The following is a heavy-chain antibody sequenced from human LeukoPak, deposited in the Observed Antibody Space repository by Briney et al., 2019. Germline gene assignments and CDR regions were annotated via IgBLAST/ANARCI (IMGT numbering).Heavy chain of an antibody. CDR3: ARAGYCSSTSCDNNWFDP. V-gene: IGHV1-2*02. CDR1: GYTFTDYY. CDR2: INPNSGGT. J-gene: IGHJ5*02. D-gene: IGHD2-2*01. Sequence: ASVKVSCKASGYTFTDYYMHWVRQAPGQGLEWMGWINPNSGGTNYAQKFQGRVTMTRDTSISTAYMELSRLRSDDTAVYYCARAGYCSSTSCDNNWFDPWGQGTLVTVSS.